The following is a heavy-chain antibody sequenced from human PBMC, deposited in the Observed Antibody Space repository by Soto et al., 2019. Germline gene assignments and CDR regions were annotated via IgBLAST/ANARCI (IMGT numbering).Heavy chain of an antibody. CDR2: ITRDGATT. V-gene: IGHV3-43D*04. CDR3: AKDGGYSDSWFCYSEY. D-gene: IGHD6-13*01. Sequence: EVQLVESGGVVVQFGGSLRLSCAASGFTFDDYAMHWVRQAPGKGLEWVSLITRDGATTYYADSVKGRFTISRDNSKNSLYLQMNSLRPDDTAFYYCAKDGGYSDSWFCYSEYWGQGTLVTFSS. J-gene: IGHJ4*02. CDR1: GFTFDDYA.